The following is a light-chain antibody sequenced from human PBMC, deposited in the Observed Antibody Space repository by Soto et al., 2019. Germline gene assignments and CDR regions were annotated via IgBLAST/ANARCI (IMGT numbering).Light chain of an antibody. CDR3: CSNVVSSTFD. CDR1: SSDVGGYNC. CDR2: DVT. J-gene: IGLJ1*01. Sequence: QSVLTQPLSVSGSPGQSVTISCTGTSSDVGGYNCVSWYQQHPGKAPQLIIYDVTQRPSGVPDRFSGSKSGNTASLSISGLQAEDEADSFRCSNVVSSTFDVGTGTKVTV. V-gene: IGLV2-11*01.